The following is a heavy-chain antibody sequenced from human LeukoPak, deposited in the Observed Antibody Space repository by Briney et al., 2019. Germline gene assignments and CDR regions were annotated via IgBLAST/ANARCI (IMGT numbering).Heavy chain of an antibody. V-gene: IGHV3-21*01. Sequence: GGSLRLSCAASGFTFSSYSMNWVRQAPGKGLEWVSSISSSSYIYYADSVKGRFTISRDNAKNSLYLQMNSLRAEVTAVYYCARSFRLDAFDIWGQGTMVTVSS. CDR1: GFTFSSYS. J-gene: IGHJ3*02. CDR2: ISSSSYI. CDR3: ARSFRLDAFDI. D-gene: IGHD6-13*01.